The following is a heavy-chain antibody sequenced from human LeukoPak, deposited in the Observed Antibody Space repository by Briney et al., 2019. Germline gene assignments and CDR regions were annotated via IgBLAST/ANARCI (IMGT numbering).Heavy chain of an antibody. J-gene: IGHJ3*02. D-gene: IGHD1-26*01. V-gene: IGHV3-66*02. Sequence: GGSLRLFCAASGFTVSSNYMSWVRQAPGKGLEWVSVIYSGGSTYYADSVKGRFTISRDNSKNTLYLQVNSLRAEDTAVYYCARDWEGAFDIWGQGTMVTVSS. CDR2: IYSGGST. CDR3: ARDWEGAFDI. CDR1: GFTVSSNY.